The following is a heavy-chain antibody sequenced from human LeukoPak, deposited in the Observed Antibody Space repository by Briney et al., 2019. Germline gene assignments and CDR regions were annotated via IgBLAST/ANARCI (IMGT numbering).Heavy chain of an antibody. Sequence: GGSLRLSCAASGFTFSSSWMSWVRQAPGKGLEWVANIKPDGSEKYYVDAVKGRLTISRDNAKNSVYLQMKSLRAEDTAVYYCARDNFGGTAYWAQGTLVPVSS. D-gene: IGHD2-21*02. J-gene: IGHJ4*02. V-gene: IGHV3-7*01. CDR1: GFTFSSSW. CDR2: IKPDGSEK. CDR3: ARDNFGGTAY.